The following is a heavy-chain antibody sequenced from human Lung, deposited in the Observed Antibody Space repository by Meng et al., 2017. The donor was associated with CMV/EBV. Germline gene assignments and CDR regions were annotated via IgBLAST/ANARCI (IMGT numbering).Heavy chain of an antibody. CDR3: ARDRDTHYCYSDSCYGLAY. V-gene: IGHV3-48*03. J-gene: IGHJ4*02. CDR2: ISATGDTI. CDR1: GFTFRSYG. D-gene: IGHD2/OR15-2a*01. Sequence: SCAGSGFTFRSYGMSWVRQAPGRGLEWISYISATGDTIHYADSVKGRFTVSRDNTKSSVYLRMNSLGAEDTAVYYCARDRDTHYCYSDSCYGLAYWXQGNXVTVSS.